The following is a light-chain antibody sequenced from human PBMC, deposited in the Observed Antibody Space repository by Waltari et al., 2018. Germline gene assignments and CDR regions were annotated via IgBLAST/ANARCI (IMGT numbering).Light chain of an antibody. J-gene: IGKJ1*01. CDR1: QSVSSN. Sequence: EIVMTQSPATLSVSPGERATLSCRASQSVSSNLAWYQQKPGQATRLLISGGSTRATGIPAGLSGSGSGTEFTLTISSLQSEDLAVYYCQQYKNWPWTFGLGTKVEIK. CDR2: GGS. V-gene: IGKV3-15*01. CDR3: QQYKNWPWT.